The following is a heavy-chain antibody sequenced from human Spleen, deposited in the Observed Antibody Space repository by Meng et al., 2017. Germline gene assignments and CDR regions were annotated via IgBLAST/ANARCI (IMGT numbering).Heavy chain of an antibody. V-gene: IGHV4-39*01. CDR3: VRSSGWVRTGFDP. Sequence: QVQLRGSGPALVKPSETLSLTCTVFGGSISGGDYYWSWIRQPPGKGLEWIGSIGHSGITYYTPSLKSRVTVSIDTSKSQFSLKLTSVTAADTAVYYCVRSSGWVRTGFDPWGQGTLVTVSS. J-gene: IGHJ5*02. D-gene: IGHD6-19*01. CDR1: GGSISGGDYY. CDR2: IGHSGIT.